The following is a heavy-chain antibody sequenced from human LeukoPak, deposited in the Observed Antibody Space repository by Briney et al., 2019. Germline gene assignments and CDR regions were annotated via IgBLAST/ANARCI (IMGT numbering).Heavy chain of an antibody. CDR1: GGSISSYY. CDR2: IYYSGST. V-gene: IGHV4-59*01. CDR3: ARGEREWLVRGSFDY. D-gene: IGHD6-19*01. Sequence: SETLSLTCTVSGGSISSYYWSWIRQPPGKGLEWIGYIYYSGSTNYNPSLKSRVTISVDTSKNQFSLKLSSATAADTAVYYCARGEREWLVRGSFDYWGQGTLVTVSS. J-gene: IGHJ4*02.